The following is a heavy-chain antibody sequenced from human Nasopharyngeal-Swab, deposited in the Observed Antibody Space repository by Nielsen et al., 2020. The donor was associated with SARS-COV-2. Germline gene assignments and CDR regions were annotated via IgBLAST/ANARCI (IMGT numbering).Heavy chain of an antibody. Sequence: SETLSLTCAVYGGSFSGYYWSWIRQPPGKGLEWIGEINHSGSTNYNPYLESRVTVSVDTSKKQFYLKLSSVTAADTAMYYCARAEVPYGVPYFDYWGQGSLVTVS. CDR2: INHSGST. D-gene: IGHD5/OR15-5a*01. CDR3: ARAEVPYGVPYFDY. J-gene: IGHJ4*02. CDR1: GGSFSGYY. V-gene: IGHV4-34*10.